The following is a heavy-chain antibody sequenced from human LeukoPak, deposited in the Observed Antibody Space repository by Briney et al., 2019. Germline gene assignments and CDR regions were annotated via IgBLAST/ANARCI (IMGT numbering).Heavy chain of an antibody. CDR2: IRFDGTNK. D-gene: IGHD1-14*01. J-gene: IGHJ5*02. Sequence: HPGGSLRLSCAASGFTFSDYGMHWVRQAPGKGLEWVAFIRFDGTNKYYADSVKGRFTVSRDNSKNTLDLQMDSLSGEDTAAYYCARTTLPGNHYFGPWGQGTLVTVSS. CDR3: ARTTLPGNHYFGP. V-gene: IGHV3-30*02. CDR1: GFTFSDYG.